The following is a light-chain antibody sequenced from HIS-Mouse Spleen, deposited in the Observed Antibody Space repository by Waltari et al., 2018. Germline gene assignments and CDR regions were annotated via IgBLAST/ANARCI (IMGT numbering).Light chain of an antibody. Sequence: AIQLTQSPSSLSASVGDRVTITYRASQGISSALAWYQQKPGKAPKLLIYDASSLESGVPSRFSGSGSGTDFTLTISSLQPEDFATYYCQQFNSYPTFGGGTKVEIK. CDR2: DAS. CDR3: QQFNSYPT. V-gene: IGKV1-13*02. J-gene: IGKJ4*01. CDR1: QGISSA.